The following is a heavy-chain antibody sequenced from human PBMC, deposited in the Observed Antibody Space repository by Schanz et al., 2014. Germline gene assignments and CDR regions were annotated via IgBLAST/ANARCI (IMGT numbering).Heavy chain of an antibody. J-gene: IGHJ3*02. Sequence: QVQLVQSGAEVKKPGSSVKVSCTASGGTFNSYTINWVRQAPGQGLEWMGWITAYNGDTNYALKLQGRVTMTTDTSTGTAYMELRSLRSDDTALYYGTRGGYSYALSAFDIWGQGTMVTVSS. V-gene: IGHV1-18*01. CDR1: GGTFNSYT. CDR3: TRGGYSYALSAFDI. CDR2: ITAYNGDT. D-gene: IGHD5-18*01.